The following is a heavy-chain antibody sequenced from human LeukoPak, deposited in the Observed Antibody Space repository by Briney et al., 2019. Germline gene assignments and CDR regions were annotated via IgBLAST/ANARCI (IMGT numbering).Heavy chain of an antibody. J-gene: IGHJ6*03. CDR3: ARDIAAAVYYYYMDV. CDR1: GYTFTGYY. CDR2: INPNSGGT. Sequence: ASVKVSCKASGYTFTGYYMHWVRQAAGQGREWMGWINPNSGGTNYAQKFQGRVTMTRDTSISTAYMELSRLRSDDTAVYYCARDIAAAVYYYYMDVWGKGTTVTVSS. D-gene: IGHD6-13*01. V-gene: IGHV1-2*02.